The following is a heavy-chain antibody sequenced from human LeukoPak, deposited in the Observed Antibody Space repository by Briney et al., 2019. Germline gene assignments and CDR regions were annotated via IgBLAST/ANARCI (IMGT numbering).Heavy chain of an antibody. D-gene: IGHD3-22*01. J-gene: IGHJ4*02. CDR3: ARESPTYYYDSSGYYPGV. CDR2: INPSGGST. Sequence: ASVKVSCKASGYTFTSYYMHWVRQAPGQGLEWMGRINPSGGSTSYAQKFQGRVTMTRDMSTSTVYMELSSLRSEDTAAYYCARESPTYYYDSSGYYPGVWGQGTLVTVSS. CDR1: GYTFTSYY. V-gene: IGHV1-46*01.